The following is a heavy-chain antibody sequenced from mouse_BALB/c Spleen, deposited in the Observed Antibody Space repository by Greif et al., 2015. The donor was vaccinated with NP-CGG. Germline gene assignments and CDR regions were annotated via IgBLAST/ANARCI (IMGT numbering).Heavy chain of an antibody. CDR1: GYAFSSYW. Sequence: VQGVESGAELVRPGSSVKISCKASGYAFSSYWMNWVKQRPGQGLEWIGQIYPGDGDTNYNGKFKGKATLTADKSSSTAYMQLSSLTPGDSAVYFCAREDYGTRCFDVWGAGTTVTVSS. D-gene: IGHD1-1*01. J-gene: IGHJ1*01. CDR2: IYPGDGDT. CDR3: AREDYGTRCFDV. V-gene: IGHV1-80*01.